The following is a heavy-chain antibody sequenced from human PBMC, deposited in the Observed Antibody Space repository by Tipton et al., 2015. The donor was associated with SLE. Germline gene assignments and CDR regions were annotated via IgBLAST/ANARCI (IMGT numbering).Heavy chain of an antibody. J-gene: IGHJ4*02. Sequence: TLSLTCAVYGGSFSGYYFSWIRPPPGKGLEWIGEINHSGSTNYNPSLKSRVTISVNTSKNQFSLKLTSLTAADTAVYYCARGLYGDEPGYWGQGTLVTVSS. D-gene: IGHD4-17*01. CDR1: GGSFSGYY. CDR3: ARGLYGDEPGY. CDR2: INHSGST. V-gene: IGHV4-34*01.